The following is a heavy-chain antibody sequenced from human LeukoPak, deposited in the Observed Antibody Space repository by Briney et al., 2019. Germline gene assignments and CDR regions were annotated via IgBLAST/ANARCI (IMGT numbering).Heavy chain of an antibody. Sequence: SETLSLTRAVSRGSISSGSYYWSSIRQPAGKGLEWIGRIYTSGSTNYNPSLKSRVTISVDTSKNQFSLKLSSVTAADTAVYYCARGSAALDYWGQGTLVTVSS. D-gene: IGHD6-13*01. CDR2: IYTSGST. CDR3: ARGSAALDY. V-gene: IGHV4-61*02. J-gene: IGHJ4*02. CDR1: RGSISSGSYY.